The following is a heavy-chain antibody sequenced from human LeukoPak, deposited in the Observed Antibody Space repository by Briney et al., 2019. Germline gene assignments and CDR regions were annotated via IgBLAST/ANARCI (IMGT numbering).Heavy chain of an antibody. J-gene: IGHJ5*02. CDR1: GYTFTGYY. D-gene: IGHD2-15*01. V-gene: IGHV1-46*01. Sequence: ASVKVSSTASGYTFTGYYIHWVRHAPGQGLEWGGIINPTDGSTSYAQNFQGRVTVTRDTSTRTVYMELSSRGSEDTAVYYCARVSDVVYSRGFDPWGQGTLVTVSS. CDR2: INPTDGST. CDR3: ARVSDVVYSRGFDP.